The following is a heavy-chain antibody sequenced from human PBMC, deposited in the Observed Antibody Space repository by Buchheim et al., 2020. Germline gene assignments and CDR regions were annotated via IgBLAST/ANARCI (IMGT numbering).Heavy chain of an antibody. CDR3: ARSGVNFFDP. Sequence: EVQLVQSGAEVKKPGESLQISCKGSGYTFTNYWIGWVRQMPGKGLEWMGIIFPDDSDTTYSPSFQGQVTISADKSINTASLQWSSLKASNTAMYYCARSGVNFFDPWGQRTL. V-gene: IGHV5-51*01. CDR1: GYTFTNYW. CDR2: IFPDDSDT. D-gene: IGHD7-27*01. J-gene: IGHJ5*02.